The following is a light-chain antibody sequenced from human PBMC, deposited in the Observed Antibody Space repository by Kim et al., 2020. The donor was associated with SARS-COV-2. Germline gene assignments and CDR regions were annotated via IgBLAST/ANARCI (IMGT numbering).Light chain of an antibody. J-gene: IGKJ4*01. V-gene: IGKV1-9*01. Sequence: IQLTQSPSSLSASVGDRVTITCRASQGISSYLAWYQQKPGQAPKLLIYTASTLQSGVPSRFSGSGSGTDFTLTISSLQPEDFATYYCQQHQSFPRTFGGGTKVDIK. CDR3: QQHQSFPRT. CDR2: TAS. CDR1: QGISSY.